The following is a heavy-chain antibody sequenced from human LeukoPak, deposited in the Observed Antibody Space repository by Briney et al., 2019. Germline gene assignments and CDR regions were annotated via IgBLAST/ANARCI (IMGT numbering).Heavy chain of an antibody. Sequence: PSETLSLTCAVSGGSISSRDYSWTWIRQPPGKGLEWIGYIYPSGSTYYNPSLKSRVTISVDTSKNQFSLKLSSVTAADTAVYYCARHAQGMPWFDPWGQGTLVTVSS. D-gene: IGHD2-2*01. CDR2: IYPSGST. V-gene: IGHV4-30-2*02. CDR1: GGSISSRDYS. CDR3: ARHAQGMPWFDP. J-gene: IGHJ5*02.